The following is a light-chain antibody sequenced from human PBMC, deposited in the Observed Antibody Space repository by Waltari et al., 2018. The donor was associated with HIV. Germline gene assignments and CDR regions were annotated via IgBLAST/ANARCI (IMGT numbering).Light chain of an antibody. J-gene: IGLJ3*02. CDR1: SSNIGSNY. CDR3: AAWDDSLSGWV. CDR2: RNN. Sequence: QSVLTQPPSASGTPVPRVTISCSGSSSNIGSNYVCLYQQHPGPAPKLLIYRNNQRPSGVPDRFSGSKSGTSASLAISGLRSEDEADYYCAAWDDSLSGWVFGGGTKLTVL. V-gene: IGLV1-47*01.